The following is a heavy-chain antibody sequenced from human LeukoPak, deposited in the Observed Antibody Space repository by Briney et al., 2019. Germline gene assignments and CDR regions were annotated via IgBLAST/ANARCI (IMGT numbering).Heavy chain of an antibody. J-gene: IGHJ6*02. CDR3: ARVAFAGTNYYYGMDV. CDR1: GYSFTSYW. CDR2: IYPGDSDT. Sequence: GESLKISCKGSGYSFTSYWIGWVRQMPGKGLEWMGIIYPGDSDTRYSPSFQGQVTISADKSISTAYLQWSSLKASDTAMYYCARVAFAGTNYYYGMDVWGQGTTVTVSS. D-gene: IGHD6-19*01. V-gene: IGHV5-51*01.